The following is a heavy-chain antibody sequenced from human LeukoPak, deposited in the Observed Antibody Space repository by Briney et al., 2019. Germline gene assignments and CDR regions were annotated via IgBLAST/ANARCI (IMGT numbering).Heavy chain of an antibody. V-gene: IGHV4-39*07. CDR1: GFSISGSNYY. J-gene: IGHJ5*02. D-gene: IGHD3-16*02. CDR2: MYYSGST. Sequence: PSETLSLTCNVSGFSISGSNYYWGWIRQAPGKGLDWIGSMYYSGSTYYKPSLKSRVTIAIDTSKNQFSLNLSSVTAADTAIYYCATGGMLVNYISWGQGTLVTVSS. CDR3: ATGGMLVNYIS.